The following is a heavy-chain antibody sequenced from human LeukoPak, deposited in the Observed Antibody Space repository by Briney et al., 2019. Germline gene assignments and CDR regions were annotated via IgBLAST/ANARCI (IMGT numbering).Heavy chain of an antibody. Sequence: ASVKVSCKASGYTFTCYYMHWVRQAPGQGLEWMGWINPSSGGTNYAQKFQGRVTMTRDTSISTAYMELSRLRSDDTAVYYCAREAGDGYNTGPIDYWGQGTLVTVSS. CDR1: GYTFTCYY. CDR3: AREAGDGYNTGPIDY. CDR2: INPSSGGT. D-gene: IGHD5-24*01. V-gene: IGHV1-2*02. J-gene: IGHJ4*02.